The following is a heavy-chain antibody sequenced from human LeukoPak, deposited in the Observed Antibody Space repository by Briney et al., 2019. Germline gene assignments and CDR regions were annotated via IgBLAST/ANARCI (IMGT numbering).Heavy chain of an antibody. V-gene: IGHV4-59*01. Sequence: SETLSLTCTVAGGSISSYYWSWVRQPPGKGLEWIGYIYYSGSTNYNPSLKSRVTISVDTSKNQFSLKLSSVTAADTAVYYCARGSGWNYWGQGTLVTVSS. D-gene: IGHD6-19*01. J-gene: IGHJ4*02. CDR1: GGSISSYY. CDR2: IYYSGST. CDR3: ARGSGWNY.